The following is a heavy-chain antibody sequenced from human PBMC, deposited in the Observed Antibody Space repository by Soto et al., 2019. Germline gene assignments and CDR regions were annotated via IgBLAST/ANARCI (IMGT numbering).Heavy chain of an antibody. CDR1: GGSISSGDYY. J-gene: IGHJ4*02. CDR3: ARTYGGDDFDS. V-gene: IGHV4-30-4*01. CDR2: IYYRGRT. Sequence: QVQLQESGPGLVKPSQTLSLTCTVSGGSISSGDYYWAWIRQPPGKGLEWIGHIYYRGRTYYNPSLKSRVTISVDTSKNQFSLNLNSVTASDTAVYFCARTYGGDDFDSWGQGTLVTVSS. D-gene: IGHD2-21*01.